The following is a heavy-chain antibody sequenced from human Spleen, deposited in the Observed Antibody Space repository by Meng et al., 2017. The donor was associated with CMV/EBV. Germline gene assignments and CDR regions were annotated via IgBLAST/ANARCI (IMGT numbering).Heavy chain of an antibody. D-gene: IGHD2-2*01. CDR1: AYY. CDR2: INHSGST. Sequence: AYYWSWIRQPPGKGLEWIGEINHSGSTNYNPSLKSRVTISVDTSKNQFSLKLSSVTAADTAVYYCVRGLVGRYCSSTSCSTHNWFDPWGQGTLVTVSS. CDR3: VRGLVGRYCSSTSCSTHNWFDP. J-gene: IGHJ5*02. V-gene: IGHV4-34*01.